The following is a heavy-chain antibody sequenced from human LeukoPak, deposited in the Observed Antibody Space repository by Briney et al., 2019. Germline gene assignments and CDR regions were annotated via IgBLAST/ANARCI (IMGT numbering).Heavy chain of an antibody. V-gene: IGHV4-61*02. J-gene: IGHJ5*02. CDR1: GASISSGLHF. CDR2: IYTSGDTTVYTTGST. Sequence: SETLSLTCTVSGASISSGLHFWTWIRQPAGKGLEWIGRIYTSGDTTVYTTGSTTYNPSLKSRVTISADTSKSQFSLKLKSVTAADTAVYFCARARCINGICEWFDPWGQGTLVTVSS. CDR3: ARARCINGICEWFDP. D-gene: IGHD2-8*01.